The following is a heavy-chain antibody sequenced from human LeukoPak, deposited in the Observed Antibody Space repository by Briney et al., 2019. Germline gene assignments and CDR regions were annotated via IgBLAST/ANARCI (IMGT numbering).Heavy chain of an antibody. CDR2: ISSYNGNT. CDR1: GYTFSNYG. CDR3: ARVRCGGDLSPDY. V-gene: IGHV1-18*01. J-gene: IGHJ4*02. Sequence: ASVKVSCKASGYTFSNYGISWVRQAPGQGLEWMGWISSYNGNTSYVQKLQGRVSMTTDTSTSTAYMELRSLRSDDTAVYYCARVRCGGDLSPDYWGQGTLVTVSS. D-gene: IGHD2-21*02.